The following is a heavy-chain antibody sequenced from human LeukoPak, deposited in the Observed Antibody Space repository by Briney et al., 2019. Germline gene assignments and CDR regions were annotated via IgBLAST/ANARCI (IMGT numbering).Heavy chain of an antibody. J-gene: IGHJ6*03. CDR1: GFTFSSYS. V-gene: IGHV3-21*01. CDR2: INSNSGNI. Sequence: GGSLRLSCAASGFTFSSYSMNWVRQAPGKGLEWVSSINSNSGNIQYADSVTGRFTVSRDNAKNSLSLQMNSLRAEDTAVYYCARLYYGSGSYLSYYMDVWGKGTTVIVSS. CDR3: ARLYYGSGSYLSYYMDV. D-gene: IGHD3-10*01.